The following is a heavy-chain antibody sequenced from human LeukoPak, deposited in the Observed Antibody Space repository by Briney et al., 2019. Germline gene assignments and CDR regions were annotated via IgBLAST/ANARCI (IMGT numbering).Heavy chain of an antibody. CDR1: GFTFSSYA. Sequence: GGSLRLSCAASGFTFSSYAMSWVRQAPGKGLEWVSDISGSGGSTYYADSVKGRFTISRDNSKNTLYLQMNSLRAEDTAVYYCAKDLLGYYDSSGYSPFGYWGQGTLVTVSS. V-gene: IGHV3-23*01. J-gene: IGHJ4*02. CDR2: ISGSGGST. CDR3: AKDLLGYYDSSGYSPFGY. D-gene: IGHD3-22*01.